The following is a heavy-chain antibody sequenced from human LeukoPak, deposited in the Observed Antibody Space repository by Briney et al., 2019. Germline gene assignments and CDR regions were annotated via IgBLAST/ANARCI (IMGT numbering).Heavy chain of an antibody. Sequence: PGGSLRLSCAASGFTFSSYGMHWVRQAPGKGLEWVAVISYDGSNKYYADSVKGRFTISRDNAKNSLYLQMDSLRDEDTAVYYCARDGYGDYPLGASKVGDYWGQGTLVTVSS. CDR3: ARDGYGDYPLGASKVGDY. V-gene: IGHV3-30*03. D-gene: IGHD4-17*01. CDR2: ISYDGSNK. J-gene: IGHJ4*02. CDR1: GFTFSSYG.